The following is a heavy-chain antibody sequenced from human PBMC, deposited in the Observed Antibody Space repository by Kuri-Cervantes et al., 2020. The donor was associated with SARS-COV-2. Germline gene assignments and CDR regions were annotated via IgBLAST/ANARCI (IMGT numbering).Heavy chain of an antibody. Sequence: GGSLRLSCAASGFTFSSYGMHWVRQAPGKGLEWVANIKQDGSEKYYVDSLKGRFIISRDNAKNSLYLQMNSLRAEDTALYYCAREKGSSSWPIDYWGQGTLVTVSS. CDR3: AREKGSSSWPIDY. CDR1: GFTFSSYG. CDR2: IKQDGSEK. J-gene: IGHJ4*02. V-gene: IGHV3-7*03. D-gene: IGHD6-13*01.